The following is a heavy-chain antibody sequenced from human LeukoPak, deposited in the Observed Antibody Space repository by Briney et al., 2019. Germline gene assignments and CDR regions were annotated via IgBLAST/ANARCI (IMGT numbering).Heavy chain of an antibody. Sequence: GGFLRLSCVASGFTFSSYDMNWVRQAPGKGLEWVSYITSSGSTIYYADSVKGRFTMSRDNAKNSLYLQMNSLRAEDTAVYYCARGGLLAFDYWGQGTLVTVSS. CDR1: GFTFSSYD. J-gene: IGHJ4*02. D-gene: IGHD2-15*01. CDR3: ARGGLLAFDY. CDR2: ITSSGSTI. V-gene: IGHV3-48*03.